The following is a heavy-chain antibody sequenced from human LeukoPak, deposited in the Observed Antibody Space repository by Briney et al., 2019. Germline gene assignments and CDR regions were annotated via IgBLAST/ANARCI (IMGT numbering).Heavy chain of an antibody. Sequence: GGSLRLSCAASGFTFSSYWMSWVRQAPGKGLEWVANIKQDGSEKYYVDSVKGRFTISRDNAKNSLYLQMNSLRAEDTAVYYCAGLHQPGVGATPGDTFDIWGQGTMVTVSS. CDR3: AGLHQPGVGATPGDTFDI. J-gene: IGHJ3*02. CDR1: GFTFSSYW. CDR2: IKQDGSEK. D-gene: IGHD1-26*01. V-gene: IGHV3-7*03.